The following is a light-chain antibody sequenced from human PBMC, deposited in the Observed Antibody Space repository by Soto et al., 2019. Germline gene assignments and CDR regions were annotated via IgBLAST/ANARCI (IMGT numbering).Light chain of an antibody. CDR3: CSFTGSYTWV. CDR2: DVN. J-gene: IGLJ3*02. Sequence: QSALTQPRSVSGSPGQSVTVSCTGTSSDVGGYNYVSWYQQHPAKAPKVMIYDVNKRPSGVPDRFSGSKSGNTASLTISGLQPEDEADYYCCSFTGSYTWVFGGGTKLTVL. CDR1: SSDVGGYNY. V-gene: IGLV2-11*01.